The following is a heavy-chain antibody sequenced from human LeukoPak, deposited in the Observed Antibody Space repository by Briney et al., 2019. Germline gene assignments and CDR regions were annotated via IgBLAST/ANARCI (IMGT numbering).Heavy chain of an antibody. CDR1: GFTFSIDW. Sequence: GGSLRLSCAASGFTFSIDWMHWVRQAPGKGLVWVSRINTDGSGATYAASVKGRFTISRDKAKNTLYLQMNSLRAADTALNYCATGRVILVWVHGTLVTVSS. CDR2: INTDGSGA. CDR3: ATGRVILV. V-gene: IGHV3-74*01. J-gene: IGHJ4*01. D-gene: IGHD2-2*01.